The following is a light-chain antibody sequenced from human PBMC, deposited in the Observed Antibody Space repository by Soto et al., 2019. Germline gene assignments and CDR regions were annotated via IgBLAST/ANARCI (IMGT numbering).Light chain of an antibody. J-gene: IGLJ2*01. CDR2: RNS. V-gene: IGLV1-40*01. CDR3: QSYDSSLSAFVV. CDR1: SSNIGAGFD. Sequence: QSVLTQPPSVSGAPGQRVSISCTGSSSNIGAGFDVHWYQQLPGTAPKLLIYRNSNRPSGVPDRFSGSKSGTSASLAITGLQAEDEADYYCQSYDSSLSAFVVFGGGTKVTVL.